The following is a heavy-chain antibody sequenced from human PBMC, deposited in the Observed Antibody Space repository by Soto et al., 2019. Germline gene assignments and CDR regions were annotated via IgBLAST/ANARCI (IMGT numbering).Heavy chain of an antibody. CDR1: GGSISRDDSY. V-gene: IGHV4-31*03. J-gene: IGHJ4*02. D-gene: IGHD3-3*02. Sequence: QVRLQQSGPGLVRPSQTLALTCSVSGGSISRDDSYWTWLRRHPGRGLEWIGYIFHRGSTKFNPTLHSRLSMSLDTSQNRFCLTLSSVTAAVTAVYFCARCINMFGVVYHDSWGLGSLVTVSS. CDR3: ARCINMFGVVYHDS. CDR2: IFHRGST.